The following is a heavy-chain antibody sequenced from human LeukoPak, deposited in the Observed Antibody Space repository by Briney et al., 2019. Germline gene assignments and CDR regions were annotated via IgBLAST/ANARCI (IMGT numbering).Heavy chain of an antibody. CDR1: GGSISSYY. V-gene: IGHV4-59*01. CDR2: IYYSGST. D-gene: IGHD3-16*02. Sequence: SETLSLTCTVSGGSISSYYWSWIRQPPGKGLEWIGYIYYSGSTNYNPSLKSRVTISVDTSKNQFSLKLSSVTAADTAVYYCARIYDYVWGSYRPFDYWGQGTLVTVSS. J-gene: IGHJ4*02. CDR3: ARIYDYVWGSYRPFDY.